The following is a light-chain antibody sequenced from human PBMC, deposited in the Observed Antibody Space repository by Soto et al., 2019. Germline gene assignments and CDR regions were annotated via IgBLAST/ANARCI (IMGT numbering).Light chain of an antibody. Sequence: QSVLTQPPSVSAAPGQKVTISCSGSSSNIGNNYVSWYQQLPGTAPKLLIYDNNKRPSGIPDRFSGSKPGTSASLAISGLQSEDESDYYCAAWDDTLKRYVFGTGTKLTVL. J-gene: IGLJ1*01. CDR2: DNN. V-gene: IGLV1-51*01. CDR3: AAWDDTLKRYV. CDR1: SSNIGNNY.